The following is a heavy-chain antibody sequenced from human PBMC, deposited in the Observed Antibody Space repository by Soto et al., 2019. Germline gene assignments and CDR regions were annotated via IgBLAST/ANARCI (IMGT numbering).Heavy chain of an antibody. CDR3: ARWAVTRYWYFDL. V-gene: IGHV4-59*01. D-gene: IGHD4-17*01. J-gene: IGHJ2*01. Sequence: PSETLSLTCTVSGGSISSYYWSWIRQPPGKGLEWIGYIYYSGSTNYNPSLKSRVTISVDTSKNQFSLKLSSVTAADTAVYYCARWAVTRYWYFDLWGRGTLVTVSS. CDR2: IYYSGST. CDR1: GGSISSYY.